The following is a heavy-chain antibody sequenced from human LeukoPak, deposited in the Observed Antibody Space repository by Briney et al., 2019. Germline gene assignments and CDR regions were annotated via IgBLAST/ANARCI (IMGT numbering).Heavy chain of an antibody. CDR1: GDSISSGDYY. Sequence: SQTLSLTCTVSGDSISSGDYYWSWIRQPAGKGVEWIGRLSSSGSTNYNPSLKSRVTISVDTSKNQFSLKLSSVTAADTAVYFCARGPYSYDSSGAFDIWGQGTMVTVSS. CDR2: LSSSGST. V-gene: IGHV4-61*02. D-gene: IGHD3-22*01. J-gene: IGHJ3*02. CDR3: ARGPYSYDSSGAFDI.